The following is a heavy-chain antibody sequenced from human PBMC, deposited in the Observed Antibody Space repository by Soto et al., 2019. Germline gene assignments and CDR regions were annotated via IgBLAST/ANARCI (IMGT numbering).Heavy chain of an antibody. D-gene: IGHD4-4*01. Sequence: QVQLVQSGAEVKKPGASVKVSCKASGYTFTSYYMHWVRQAPGQGLEWMGIINPKGGSTSYGQKFQGRVTMTRDTSTSTVYMELSSLRSEDTAVYYCARDLRYSNYGPYYYYYGMDVWGQGTTVTVSS. V-gene: IGHV1-46*01. CDR1: GYTFTSYY. J-gene: IGHJ6*02. CDR3: ARDLRYSNYGPYYYYYGMDV. CDR2: INPKGGST.